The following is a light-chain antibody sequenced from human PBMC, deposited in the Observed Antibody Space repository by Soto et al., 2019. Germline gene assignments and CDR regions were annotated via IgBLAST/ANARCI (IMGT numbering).Light chain of an antibody. CDR2: DAS. Sequence: DIVLTQSPGTLSLSPGERATLSCRASQSVRNTYLAWYQQKPGQAPRLLIYDASSRATGIPDRFSGSGSGTDFTLTISRLEPEDFATYYCQESYSSPFTIGPGTRVDVK. J-gene: IGKJ3*01. CDR3: QESYSSPFT. CDR1: QSVRNTY. V-gene: IGKV3D-20*02.